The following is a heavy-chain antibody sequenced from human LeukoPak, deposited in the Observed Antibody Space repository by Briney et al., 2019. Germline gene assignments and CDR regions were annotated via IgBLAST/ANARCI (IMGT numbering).Heavy chain of an antibody. CDR3: ASGMGGPAWYFDY. CDR1: GGTFSSSA. Sequence: SVKVSCKASGGTFSSSAISWVRQAPGQGLEWMGGIIAIFGTENYAQKFLGRVTIIADESTSTVYMGLSSLRSEDTAVYYCASGMGGPAWYFDYWGQGTLVTVSS. J-gene: IGHJ4*02. V-gene: IGHV1-69*13. D-gene: IGHD5-24*01. CDR2: IIAIFGTE.